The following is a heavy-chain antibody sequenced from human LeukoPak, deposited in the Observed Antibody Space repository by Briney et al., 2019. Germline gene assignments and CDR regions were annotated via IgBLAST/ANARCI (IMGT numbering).Heavy chain of an antibody. CDR3: ARPRGYSYGFYAFNI. CDR1: GGSISSYY. D-gene: IGHD5-18*01. J-gene: IGHJ3*02. V-gene: IGHV4-59*01. Sequence: SETLSLTCTVSGGSISSYYWSWIRQPPGKGLEWIGYIYYSGSTNYNPSLKSRVTISVDTSKNQLSLKLSSVTAADTAVYYCARPRGYSYGFYAFNIWGQGTMVTVSS. CDR2: IYYSGST.